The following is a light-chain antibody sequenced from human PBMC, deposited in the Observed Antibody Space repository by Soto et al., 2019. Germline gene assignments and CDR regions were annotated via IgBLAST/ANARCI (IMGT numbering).Light chain of an antibody. CDR1: QSISIN. Sequence: EIVMTQAPATLSVSPGERVTLSCRASQSISINLAWYQQKPGQAPRLLIYGASTRATGIPARFSGSGPGTELTLTITSLQTEDVAVYYCQQYHYWAPWKCGQRTKL. J-gene: IGKJ1*01. CDR2: GAS. CDR3: QQYHYWAPWK. V-gene: IGKV3-15*01.